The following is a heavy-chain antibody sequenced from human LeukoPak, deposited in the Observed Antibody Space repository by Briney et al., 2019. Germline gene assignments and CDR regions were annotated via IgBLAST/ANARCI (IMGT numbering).Heavy chain of an antibody. CDR2: IIPIFGTA. Sequence: SVKVSCKASGGTFSSYAISWVRQAPGQGLEWMGGIIPIFGTANYAQKFQGRVTITADESTSTACMELSSLRSEDTAVYYCARDETVDGAFDIWGQGTMVTVSS. D-gene: IGHD2-21*01. CDR3: ARDETVDGAFDI. CDR1: GGTFSSYA. J-gene: IGHJ3*02. V-gene: IGHV1-69*13.